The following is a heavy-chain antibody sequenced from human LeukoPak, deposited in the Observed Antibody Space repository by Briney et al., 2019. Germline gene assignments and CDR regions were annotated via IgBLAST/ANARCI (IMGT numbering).Heavy chain of an antibody. CDR1: GYSISSGYY. J-gene: IGHJ4*02. CDR2: IYYSGST. V-gene: IGHV4-38-2*02. CDR3: ARSLRGVDYFDY. Sequence: SETLSLTCTVSGYSISSGYYWGWIRQPPGKGLEWIGYIYYSGSTNYNPSLKSRVTILVDTSKNQFSLKLSSVTAADTAVYYCARSLRGVDYFDYWGQGTLVTVSS.